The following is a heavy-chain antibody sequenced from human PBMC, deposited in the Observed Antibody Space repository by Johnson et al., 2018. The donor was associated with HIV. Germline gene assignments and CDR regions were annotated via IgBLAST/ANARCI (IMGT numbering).Heavy chain of an antibody. V-gene: IGHV3-7*01. Sequence: VQLVESGGGLAKPAWSPRLSCAASQFTFSSYYMNCVRQAPGKGLEWVANIKEDGNEKYFVDSVKGRFTISRDHAENSLYLHMNSLRAEDTAVYYCARGLGESYPYPPDAFDIWGQGTMVTVSS. CDR2: IKEDGNEK. CDR1: QFTFSSYY. CDR3: ARGLGESYPYPPDAFDI. J-gene: IGHJ3*02. D-gene: IGHD1-26*01.